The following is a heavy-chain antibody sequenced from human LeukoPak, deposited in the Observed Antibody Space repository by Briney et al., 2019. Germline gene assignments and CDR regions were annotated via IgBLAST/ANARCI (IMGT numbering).Heavy chain of an antibody. D-gene: IGHD6-19*01. CDR1: GFTFSIYG. CDR3: ARDSSGWYFDY. Sequence: PGGSLRLSCAASGFTFSIYGMHWVRQAPGKGLEWVAVIWYDGSNKYYADSVKGRFAISRDNSKNTLYLQMNSLRAEDTAVYYCARDSSGWYFDYWGQGTLVTVSS. J-gene: IGHJ4*02. CDR2: IWYDGSNK. V-gene: IGHV3-33*01.